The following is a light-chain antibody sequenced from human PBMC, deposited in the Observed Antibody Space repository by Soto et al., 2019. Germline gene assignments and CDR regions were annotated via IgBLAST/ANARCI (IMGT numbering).Light chain of an antibody. CDR1: QSVSSN. CDR3: QPRRNWPPLT. Sequence: EIVRTRAPEGLCVALGGRRILSYKASQSVSSNLAWYQQKPGQAPRLLIYGASTRATGIPARFSGSGSGTEFTVTIRSLQSEHFALYYCQPRRNWPPLTLGQGTRLEIK. V-gene: IGKV3-15*01. J-gene: IGKJ5*01. CDR2: GAS.